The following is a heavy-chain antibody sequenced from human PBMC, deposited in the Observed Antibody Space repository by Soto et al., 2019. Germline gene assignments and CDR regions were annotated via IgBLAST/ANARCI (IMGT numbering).Heavy chain of an antibody. J-gene: IGHJ5*02. CDR2: ISGNGGSS. CDR1: GFAFSNCA. V-gene: IGHV3-23*01. CDR3: AKDPYFGSEAYPNWFDP. Sequence: PGGSLRLSCAASGFAFSNCAMSWVRQAPGKGLEWVSTISGNGGSSYYADSVKGRFVISRDNSHNTLYLQMNSLRAEDTAVYYCAKDPYFGSEAYPNWFDPWGQGALVTVSS. D-gene: IGHD3-10*01.